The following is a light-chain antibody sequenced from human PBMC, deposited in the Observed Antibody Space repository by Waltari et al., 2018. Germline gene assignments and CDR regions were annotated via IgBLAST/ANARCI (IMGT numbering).Light chain of an antibody. CDR1: TGPVTSXPY. J-gene: IGLJ1*01. V-gene: IGLV7-46*01. CDR2: HTS. Sequence: VVTQXPSLTVSPGXTXTLPSGPRTGPVTSXPYPYWFQQKSGQAPRTLIYHTSNKHSWTPARFSGSLLGGKAALTLSGAQSEDEAEYYCLLSYSGARVFGAGTKVTVL. CDR3: LLSYSGARV.